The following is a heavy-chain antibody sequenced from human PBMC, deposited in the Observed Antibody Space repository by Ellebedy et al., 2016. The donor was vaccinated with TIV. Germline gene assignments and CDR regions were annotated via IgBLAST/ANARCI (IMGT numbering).Heavy chain of an antibody. J-gene: IGHJ4*02. Sequence: PGGSLRLSCAASGFTFSDYYMSWIRQAPGKGLEWVSHIGSSGTTIHYTDSVKGRFTIGRDNAKNSLYLQMHSLRGEDTAGYYCARDSGEKLVVSAVEFDHWGQGTLVTVSS. CDR1: GFTFSDYY. V-gene: IGHV3-11*04. D-gene: IGHD2-21*01. CDR3: ARDSGEKLVVSAVEFDH. CDR2: IGSSGTTI.